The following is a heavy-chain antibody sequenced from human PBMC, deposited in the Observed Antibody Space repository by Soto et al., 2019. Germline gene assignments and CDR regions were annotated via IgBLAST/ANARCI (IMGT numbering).Heavy chain of an antibody. J-gene: IGHJ6*02. CDR3: ARIKWGLDYYSGMDV. CDR2: INPKTAAT. V-gene: IGHV1-2*02. CDR1: GYTFSDYF. D-gene: IGHD1-26*01. Sequence: ASVKVSCKASGYTFSDYFIQWLRQAPGQGLEWVAWINPKTAATNYAKKFQDRVTVTSDTSFSTAYLELTRLRPDDTALYYCARIKWGLDYYSGMDVWGQGTAVTVSS.